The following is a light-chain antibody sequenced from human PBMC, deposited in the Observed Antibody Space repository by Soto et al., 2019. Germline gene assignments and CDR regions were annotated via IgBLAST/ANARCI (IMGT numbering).Light chain of an antibody. CDR2: GVS. V-gene: IGLV2-14*03. Sequence: QSALTQPASVSGSPGQSITISCTGTSSDVGGYNYVSWYQQHPGKAPKLMIYGVSNRPSGVSNRFSGSKSGNTASLTISGLQAEDEADYYCSSYISSSALSFVFGTGTKVTVL. J-gene: IGLJ1*01. CDR3: SSYISSSALSFV. CDR1: SSDVGGYNY.